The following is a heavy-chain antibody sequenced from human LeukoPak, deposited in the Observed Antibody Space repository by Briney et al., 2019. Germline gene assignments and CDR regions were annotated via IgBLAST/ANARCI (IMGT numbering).Heavy chain of an antibody. CDR2: IKQDGGEQ. Sequence: GGSLRLSCAASGFTFSSYWMTWVRQAPGKGLEWVADIKQDGGEQYYVDSVRGRFTISRDNAKNSLYLQMNSLRAEDTAVYYCARGFSSSWYYFDYWGQGTLVTVSS. J-gene: IGHJ4*02. V-gene: IGHV3-7*01. CDR3: ARGFSSSWYYFDY. D-gene: IGHD6-13*01. CDR1: GFTFSSYW.